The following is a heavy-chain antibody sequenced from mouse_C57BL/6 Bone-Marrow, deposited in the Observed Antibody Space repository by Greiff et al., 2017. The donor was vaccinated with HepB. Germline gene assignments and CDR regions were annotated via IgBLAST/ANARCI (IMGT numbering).Heavy chain of an antibody. CDR1: GFTFSDFY. CDR3: ARGPYYYGSSFYWYFDV. V-gene: IGHV7-1*01. D-gene: IGHD1-1*01. CDR2: SRNKANDYTT. J-gene: IGHJ1*03. Sequence: EVKLVESGGGLVQSGRSLRLSCATSGFTFSDFYMEWVRQAPGKGLEWIAASRNKANDYTTEYSASVKGRFIVSRDTSQSILYLQMNALRAEDTAMYYCARGPYYYGSSFYWYFDVWGTGTTVTVSS.